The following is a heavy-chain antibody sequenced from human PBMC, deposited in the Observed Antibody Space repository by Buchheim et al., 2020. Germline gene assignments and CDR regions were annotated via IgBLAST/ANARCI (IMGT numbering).Heavy chain of an antibody. V-gene: IGHV4-34*01. Sequence: QVQLQQWGTRLLKPSETLSLTCAVYGGSFSVYYWSWIRQPPGKGLEWIGEINHSGGTNYSPSLKSRVTISVDTSKNQFSLKLSSVTAADTAVYYCATRDYWGQG. CDR1: GGSFSVYY. J-gene: IGHJ4*02. CDR3: ATRDY. CDR2: INHSGGT.